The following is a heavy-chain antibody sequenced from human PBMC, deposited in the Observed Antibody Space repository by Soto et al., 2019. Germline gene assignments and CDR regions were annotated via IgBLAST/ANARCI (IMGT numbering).Heavy chain of an antibody. D-gene: IGHD3-3*01. V-gene: IGHV3-33*01. Sequence: PGGSLRLSCAASGFPFSSYGMHWVRQAPGKGLEWVAVIWYDGSSQYYADSVKGRFTISRDNSKNTLYLQMNSLRAEYTDVYYCASVYYYEEAGVLSGYGLDVWGQGSTVSVSS. CDR2: IWYDGSSQ. J-gene: IGHJ6*02. CDR1: GFPFSSYG. CDR3: ASVYYYEEAGVLSGYGLDV.